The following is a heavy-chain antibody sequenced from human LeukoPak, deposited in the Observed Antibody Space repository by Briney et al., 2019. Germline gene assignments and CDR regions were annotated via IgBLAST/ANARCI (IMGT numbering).Heavy chain of an antibody. CDR1: AFTFSSYG. J-gene: IGHJ4*02. D-gene: IGHD6-19*01. CDR2: IWYDGSNK. CDR3: ARDHRIAVAGTFADY. Sequence: GGSLRLSCAASAFTFSSYGMHWVRQAPGKGLEWVAVIWYDGSNKYYADSVKGRFTISRENSKNTLYLQMNSLRAEDTAVYYCARDHRIAVAGTFADYWGQGTLVTASS. V-gene: IGHV3-33*01.